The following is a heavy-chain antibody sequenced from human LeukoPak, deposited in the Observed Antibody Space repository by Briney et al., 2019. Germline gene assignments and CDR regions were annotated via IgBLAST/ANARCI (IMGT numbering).Heavy chain of an antibody. Sequence: GGSLRLSXAASGFTFSSYAMSWVRQAPGKGLEWFSAISGSGGATYYAESVKGRFTITRDNSKNTLYLQMNSLRAEDTAVYYCAKVPVFSLTISEVVTDDAFDIWGQGTIVTVSS. CDR3: AKVPVFSLTISEVVTDDAFDI. J-gene: IGHJ3*02. D-gene: IGHD3-3*01. CDR2: ISGSGGAT. CDR1: GFTFSSYA. V-gene: IGHV3-23*01.